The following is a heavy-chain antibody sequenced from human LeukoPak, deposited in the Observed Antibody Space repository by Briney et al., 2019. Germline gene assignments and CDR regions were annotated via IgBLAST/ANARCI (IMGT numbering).Heavy chain of an antibody. V-gene: IGHV4-39*07. D-gene: IGHD3-10*01. Sequence: SSETLSLTCTVSGGSISSSSYYWGWIRQPPGKGLEWIGSIYYSGSTYYNPSPKGRVTISVDTSKNQFSLKLSSVTAADTAVYYCARGRRVRGVINLYYYYGMDVWGQGTTVTVSS. CDR2: IYYSGST. J-gene: IGHJ6*02. CDR3: ARGRRVRGVINLYYYYGMDV. CDR1: GGSISSSSYY.